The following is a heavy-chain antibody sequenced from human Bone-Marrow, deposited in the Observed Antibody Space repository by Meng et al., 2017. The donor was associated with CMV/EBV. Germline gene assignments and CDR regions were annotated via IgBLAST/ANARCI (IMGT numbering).Heavy chain of an antibody. J-gene: IGHJ4*02. V-gene: IGHV4-34*01. CDR3: ARRGYYDTRGYFDY. CDR1: GGSCSGYY. Sequence: VYGGSCSGYYWSWIRQPPGKGLEWIGEINHSGSTNYNPSLKSRVTISVDTSKNQFSLKLSSVTAADTAVYYCARRGYYDTRGYFDYWGQGTLVTVSS. D-gene: IGHD3-22*01. CDR2: INHSGST.